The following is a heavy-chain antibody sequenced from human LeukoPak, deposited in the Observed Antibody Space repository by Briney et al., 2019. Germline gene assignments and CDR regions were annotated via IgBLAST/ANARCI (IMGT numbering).Heavy chain of an antibody. J-gene: IGHJ1*01. Sequence: SETLSLTCTVSGASISTYYWSWIRQPPGQGLEWIGYIFYSGSTNSYPSLKSRVTISVDTSKNQFSLKLSSVTAADTALYYCARGNSYYESSGYFPWESFRHWGQGTLVTVSS. V-gene: IGHV4-59*01. CDR2: IFYSGST. D-gene: IGHD3-22*01. CDR1: GASISTYY. CDR3: ARGNSYYESSGYFPWESFRH.